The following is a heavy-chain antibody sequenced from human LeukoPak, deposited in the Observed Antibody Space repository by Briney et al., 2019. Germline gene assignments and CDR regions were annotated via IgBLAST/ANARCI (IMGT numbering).Heavy chain of an antibody. CDR2: IYNSGSS. CDR3: ARVGSGWGKIDY. Sequence: SETLSLTCSVSGGSISSYYWSWIRQPPGKGLEWIGYIYNSGSSNFNPSLKSRVTISVDTSKNQFPLKLGSVTAADTAVYYCARVGSGWGKIDYWGQGILVTVSS. D-gene: IGHD6-19*01. V-gene: IGHV4-59*12. CDR1: GGSISSYY. J-gene: IGHJ4*02.